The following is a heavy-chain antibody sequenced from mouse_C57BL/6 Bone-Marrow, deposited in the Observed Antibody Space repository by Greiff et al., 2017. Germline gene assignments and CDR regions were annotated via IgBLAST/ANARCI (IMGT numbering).Heavy chain of an antibody. CDR2: INPSSGYT. CDR1: GYTFTSYW. Sequence: VQLQQSGAELAKPGASVKLSCKASGYTFTSYWMHWVKQRPGQGLEWIGYINPSSGYTKYNQKFKDKATLTADTSSSTAYMQLSSLTYEDSAVYTCANNCGSRSYYAMDYWGQGTSVTGSS. J-gene: IGHJ4*01. CDR3: ANNCGSRSYYAMDY. D-gene: IGHD1-1*01. V-gene: IGHV1-7*01.